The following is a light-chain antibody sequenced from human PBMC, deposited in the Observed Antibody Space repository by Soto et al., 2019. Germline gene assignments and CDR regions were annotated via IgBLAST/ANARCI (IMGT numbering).Light chain of an antibody. CDR1: QDIGYS. V-gene: IGKV1-16*02. CDR3: QEYNSDPRT. Sequence: DIQMTQSPSSLSASVGARVTITCRASQDIGYSLGRFQQRPGKAPKSLIYAAATLQSGVPSKFSGGGSGTHFSLTISSLLPEDFGTYYCQEYNSDPRTSGQGTKVEI. J-gene: IGKJ1*01. CDR2: AAA.